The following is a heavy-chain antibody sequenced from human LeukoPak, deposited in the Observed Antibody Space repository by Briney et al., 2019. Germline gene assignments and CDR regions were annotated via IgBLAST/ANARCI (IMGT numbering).Heavy chain of an antibody. CDR3: ARDGWSSGWSIMDV. CDR1: GYTFTSYD. D-gene: IGHD6-13*01. CDR2: MNPNSGNT. Sequence: EASVKVSCKASGYTFTSYDINWVRQATGQGLEWMGWMNPNSGNTGYAQKFQGRVTITRDTSASTAYMELSSLRSEDTAVYYCARDGWSSGWSIMDVWGQGTTVTVSS. V-gene: IGHV1-8*01. J-gene: IGHJ6*02.